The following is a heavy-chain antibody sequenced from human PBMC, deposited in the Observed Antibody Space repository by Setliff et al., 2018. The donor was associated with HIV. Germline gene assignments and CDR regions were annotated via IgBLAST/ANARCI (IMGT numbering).Heavy chain of an antibody. Sequence: SETLSLTCAVYGGSFSGYYWSWIRQPPGKGLEWIGEINHSGSTNYNPSLKSRVTISVDTSKNQFSLKLSSVTAADTAVYYCARRWYYYGSGSYYTMPPFDDWGQGTLVTVSS. CDR1: GGSFSGYY. V-gene: IGHV4-34*01. J-gene: IGHJ4*02. D-gene: IGHD3-10*01. CDR2: INHSGST. CDR3: ARRWYYYGSGSYYTMPPFDD.